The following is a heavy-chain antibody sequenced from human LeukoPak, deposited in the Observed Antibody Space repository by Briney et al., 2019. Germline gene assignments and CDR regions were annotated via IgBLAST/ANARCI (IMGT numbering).Heavy chain of an antibody. CDR2: IEQDGSEK. V-gene: IGHV3-7*01. CDR3: ARGSTIFGVTYYFDY. J-gene: IGHJ4*02. CDR1: GFTFSSYW. Sequence: GGSLRLSCAASGFTFSSYWMSWVRQAPGKGLEWVANIEQDGSEKYYVDSVKGRFTISRDNAKNSLYLQMNSLRAEDTAVYYCARGSTIFGVTYYFDYWGQGTLVTVSS. D-gene: IGHD3-3*01.